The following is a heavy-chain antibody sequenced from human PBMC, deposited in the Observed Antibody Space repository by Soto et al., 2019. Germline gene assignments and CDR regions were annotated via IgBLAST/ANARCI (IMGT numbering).Heavy chain of an antibody. D-gene: IGHD2-15*01. J-gene: IGHJ4*02. Sequence: GASVKVSCKASGGTFSSYTISWVRQAPGQGLEWKGRIIPILGIANYAQKFQGRVTITADKSTSTAYMELSSLRSEDTAVYYCASHVSQMVVVPSVDYWGQGTLVTVSS. V-gene: IGHV1-69*02. CDR2: IIPILGIA. CDR1: GGTFSSYT. CDR3: ASHVSQMVVVPSVDY.